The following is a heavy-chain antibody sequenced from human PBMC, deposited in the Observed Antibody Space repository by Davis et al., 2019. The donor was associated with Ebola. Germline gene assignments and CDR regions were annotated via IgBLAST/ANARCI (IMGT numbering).Heavy chain of an antibody. D-gene: IGHD2-2*01. V-gene: IGHV3-48*02. Sequence: GESLKISCAASGFTFSSYSMNWVRQAPGKGLEWVSYISSSSSTIYYADSVKGRFTISRDNAKNSLYLQMNSLRDEDTAVYYCARDLKGCSSTSCSRGWFDPWGQGTLVTVSS. CDR3: ARDLKGCSSTSCSRGWFDP. CDR1: GFTFSSYS. CDR2: ISSSSSTI. J-gene: IGHJ5*02.